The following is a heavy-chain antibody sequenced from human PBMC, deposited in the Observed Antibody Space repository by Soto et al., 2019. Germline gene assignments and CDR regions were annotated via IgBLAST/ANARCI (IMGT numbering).Heavy chain of an antibody. V-gene: IGHV4-39*02. CDR3: ARRLYYDSSGFEGGGMDV. D-gene: IGHD3-22*01. CDR2: SDYSGST. CDR1: GGSISSSSYY. J-gene: IGHJ6*02. Sequence: QLQLQESGPGLVKPSETLSLTCTVSGGSISSSSYYWGWIRQPPGQGLEWMGCSDYSGSTYYNPSLKSRVPISVVTSKNHYSMKLISVTAADTAVYYCARRLYYDSSGFEGGGMDVWGQGTTVTVSS.